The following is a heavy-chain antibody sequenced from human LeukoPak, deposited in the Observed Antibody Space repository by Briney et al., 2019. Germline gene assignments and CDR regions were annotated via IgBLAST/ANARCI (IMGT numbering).Heavy chain of an antibody. J-gene: IGHJ2*01. CDR1: GFTFNGFE. CDR2: ISSSGDTI. D-gene: IGHD3-10*01. CDR3: ARDRPGGYFDL. Sequence: PGGSLRLSCAASGFTFNGFEMNWVRQAPAKGLEWVSQISSSGDTIYYADSVKGRFTISRDNAKNSLYLQMNSLRAEDTAVYYCARDRPGGYFDLWGRGTLVTVSS. V-gene: IGHV3-48*03.